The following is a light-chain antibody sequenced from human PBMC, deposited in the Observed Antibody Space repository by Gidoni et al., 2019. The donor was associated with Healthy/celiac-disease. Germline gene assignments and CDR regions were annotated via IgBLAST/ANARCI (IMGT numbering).Light chain of an antibody. J-gene: IGKJ2*01. CDR2: GAS. Sequence: EIVLKQSPGTLSLSPGERATLSCRASQSVSSSYLAWYQQKPGQAPRLLIYGASSRATGIPDRFSGSGSGTDCTLTISRLEPEDFAVYYCQQYGSSPGYTFGQGTKLEIK. CDR3: QQYGSSPGYT. CDR1: QSVSSSY. V-gene: IGKV3-20*01.